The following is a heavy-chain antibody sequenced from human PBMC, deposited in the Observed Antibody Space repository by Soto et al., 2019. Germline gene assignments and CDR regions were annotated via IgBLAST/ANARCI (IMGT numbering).Heavy chain of an antibody. J-gene: IGHJ3*02. CDR2: ITWNSDNT. Sequence: EVALVESGGGFVQPGRSLRLSCAASGFTFSDSAMHWVRQAPGRGLEWVSGITWNSDNTGYADSVKGRFTIFRDNAQNSLYLQMNSLKIEDTAFYYCAKSPSARGYIGDAFEIWGHGTMVTVSS. CDR1: GFTFSDSA. CDR3: AKSPSARGYIGDAFEI. V-gene: IGHV3-9*01. D-gene: IGHD5-12*01.